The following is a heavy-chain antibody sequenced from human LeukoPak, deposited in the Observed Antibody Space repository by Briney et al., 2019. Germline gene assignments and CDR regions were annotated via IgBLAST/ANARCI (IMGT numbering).Heavy chain of an antibody. V-gene: IGHV4-38-2*02. CDR1: GYSISSGYY. J-gene: IGHJ2*01. CDR2: IYHSGST. D-gene: IGHD5-18*01. CDR3: AREPAMVPSRWYFDL. Sequence: KASETLSLTCTVSGYSISSGYYWGWIRQPPGKGLEWIGSIYHSGSTYYNPSLKSRVTISVDTSKNQFSLKLSSVTAADTAVYYCAREPAMVPSRWYFDLWGRGTLVTVSS.